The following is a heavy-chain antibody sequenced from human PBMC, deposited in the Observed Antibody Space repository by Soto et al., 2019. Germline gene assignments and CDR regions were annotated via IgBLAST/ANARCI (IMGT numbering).Heavy chain of an antibody. CDR1: GFTFSSYW. D-gene: IGHD2-15*01. CDR2: IKQDGSEK. J-gene: IGHJ6*03. CDR3: ARVPYCSGGSCYSGYYYYYMDV. V-gene: IGHV3-7*01. Sequence: GGSLRLSCAASGFTFSSYWMSWVRQAPGKGLEWVANIKQDGSEKYYVDSVKGRFTISRDNAKNSLYLQMNSLRAEDTAVYYCARVPYCSGGSCYSGYYYYYMDVWGKGTTVTVSS.